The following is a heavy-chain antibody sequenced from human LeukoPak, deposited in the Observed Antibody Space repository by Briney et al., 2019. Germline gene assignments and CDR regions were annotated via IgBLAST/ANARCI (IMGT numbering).Heavy chain of an antibody. CDR3: ARADQAYYDFWSGYYSVNAFDI. D-gene: IGHD3-3*01. J-gene: IGHJ3*02. CDR1: GGSISSGGYY. V-gene: IGHV4-31*03. CDR2: IYYSGST. Sequence: PSQTLSLTCTVSGGSISSGGYYWSWIRQHPGKGLEWIGYIYYSGSTYYNPSLKSRVTISVDTSKNQFSLKLSSVTAADTAVYYCARADQAYYDFWSGYYSVNAFDIWGQGTMVTVSS.